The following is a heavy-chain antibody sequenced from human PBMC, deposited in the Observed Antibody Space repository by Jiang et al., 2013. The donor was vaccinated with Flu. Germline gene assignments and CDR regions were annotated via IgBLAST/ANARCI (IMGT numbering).Heavy chain of an antibody. J-gene: IGHJ4*02. D-gene: IGHD3-9*01. CDR3: ARDSESTGYSDY. CDR1: GYSITSGYY. Sequence: SGLVKPSETLSLTCTVSGYSITSGYYWGWIRQPPGKGLEWIGSIYQSGTAYYNPSLKSRVTISVDTSKNDFSLKLHSLTAADTAVYYCARDSESTGYSDYWGQGTLVTVSS. CDR2: IYQSGTA. V-gene: IGHV4-38-2*02.